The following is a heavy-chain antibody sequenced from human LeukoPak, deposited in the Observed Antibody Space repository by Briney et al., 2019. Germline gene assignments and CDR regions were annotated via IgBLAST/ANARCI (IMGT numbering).Heavy chain of an antibody. D-gene: IGHD1-26*01. CDR2: IYYSGTT. Sequence: SETLSLTCTVSGGFISSSSYYWGWIRQPPGKGLEWIGSIYYSGTTYYNPSLKSRVTISVGTSKNQFSLTLSSVTAADTAVYYCARHALYSGSYLDSWGQGTLVTVSS. CDR3: ARHALYSGSYLDS. CDR1: GGFISSSSYY. V-gene: IGHV4-39*01. J-gene: IGHJ4*02.